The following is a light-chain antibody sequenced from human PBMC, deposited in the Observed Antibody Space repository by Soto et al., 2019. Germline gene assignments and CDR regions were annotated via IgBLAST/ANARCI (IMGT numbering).Light chain of an antibody. J-gene: IGLJ1*01. CDR1: SSNIGKNY. Sequence: QSVLTQPPSVSAAPGQKGTFSCSGRSSNIGKNYVSWYQQVPGTAPKLLIYEDNKRRSGITDRFSGSKSGTSATLGITGLPTGDEADYYCGTWDSSLSVFVFGTGTKLTVL. V-gene: IGLV1-51*02. CDR3: GTWDSSLSVFV. CDR2: EDN.